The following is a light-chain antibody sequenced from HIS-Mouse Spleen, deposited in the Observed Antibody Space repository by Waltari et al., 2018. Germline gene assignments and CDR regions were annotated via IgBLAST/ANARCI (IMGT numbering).Light chain of an antibody. CDR2: RNK. CDR3: AAWDDSLSGPWV. J-gene: IGLJ3*02. Sequence: QSVLTQPPSASGTPGQRVTISCSGSSSNIGSNYVYWYQQLPGTAPNILIFRNKRRPSGVPDRFSGSKSGTSASLAISGLRSEDEADYYCAAWDDSLSGPWVFGGGTKLTVL. V-gene: IGLV1-47*01. CDR1: SSNIGSNY.